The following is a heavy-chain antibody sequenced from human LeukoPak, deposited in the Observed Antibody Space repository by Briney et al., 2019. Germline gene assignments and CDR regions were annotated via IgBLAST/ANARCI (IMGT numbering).Heavy chain of an antibody. V-gene: IGHV4-39*01. D-gene: IGHD3-10*01. CDR3: APHYHYNWFDP. CDR1: GGSISSSSYY. CDR2: IYYSGST. Sequence: SETLSLTCTVSGGSISSSSYYWGWIRQPPGKGLEWIGSIYYSGSTYYNPSLKSRVTISVDTSKNQFSLKLSSVTAADTAVYYCAPHYHYNWFDPWGQGTLVTVSS. J-gene: IGHJ5*02.